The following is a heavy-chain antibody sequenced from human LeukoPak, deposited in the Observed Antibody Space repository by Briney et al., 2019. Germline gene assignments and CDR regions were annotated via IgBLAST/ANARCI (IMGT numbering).Heavy chain of an antibody. CDR3: AKGVTLTVGDFFDS. CDR1: GFTLSSYA. J-gene: IGHJ4*02. V-gene: IGHV3-23*01. Sequence: GGSLRLSCAASGFTLSSYAMSWVRQAPGKGLEWVSGISGSGSSTYYPDSVKGRFTISRDNSKNTLHLQMNSLRAEDTAIYYCAKGVTLTVGDFFDSWGQGTLVTVSS. D-gene: IGHD3-22*01. CDR2: ISGSGSST.